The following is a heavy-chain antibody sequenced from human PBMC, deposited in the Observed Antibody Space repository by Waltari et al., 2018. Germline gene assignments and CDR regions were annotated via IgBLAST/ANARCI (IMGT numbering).Heavy chain of an antibody. CDR1: GGSISSYY. J-gene: IGHJ5*02. CDR3: ARVHVARFLEWLSEEGDNWFDP. D-gene: IGHD3-3*01. Sequence: QVQLQESGPGLVKPSETLSLTCTVSGGSISSYYWSWIRQPPGKGLEWIGYIYYSGSTNYNPSLKSRVTISVDTSKNQFSLKLSSVTAADTAVYYCARVHVARFLEWLSEEGDNWFDPWGQGTLVTVSS. V-gene: IGHV4-59*01. CDR2: IYYSGST.